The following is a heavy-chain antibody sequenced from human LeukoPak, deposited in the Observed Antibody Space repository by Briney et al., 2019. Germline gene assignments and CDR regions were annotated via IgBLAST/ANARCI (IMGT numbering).Heavy chain of an antibody. D-gene: IGHD3-22*01. J-gene: IGHJ3*02. CDR1: GFTFSSYE. CDR3: VRSYFYDNSGYYWSAFDI. Sequence: GGSLRLSCAASGFTFSSYEMNWVRQAPGKGLEWVSYISSSGSTIYYADSVKGRFTISRDNAKNSLYLQMSSLRAEDTAVYYCVRSYFYDNSGYYWSAFDIWGQGTMVTVSS. CDR2: ISSSGSTI. V-gene: IGHV3-48*03.